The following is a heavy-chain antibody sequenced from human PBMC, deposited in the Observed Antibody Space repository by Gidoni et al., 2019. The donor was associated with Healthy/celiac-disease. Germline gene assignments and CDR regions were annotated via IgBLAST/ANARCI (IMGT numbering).Heavy chain of an antibody. J-gene: IGHJ3*02. CDR1: GGSISSGGYS. CDR3: ARDGGGDFDAFDI. Sequence: QLQLQESGSGLVKPSQTLSLTCAVSGGSISSGGYSWRWIRQPPGKGLAWIGYIYHSGSNYDNPSLKSRVTISVDRSKNQFSLKLSSVTAADTAVYYCARDGGGDFDAFDIWGQGTMVTVSS. V-gene: IGHV4-30-2*01. CDR2: IYHSGSN. D-gene: IGHD2-21*02.